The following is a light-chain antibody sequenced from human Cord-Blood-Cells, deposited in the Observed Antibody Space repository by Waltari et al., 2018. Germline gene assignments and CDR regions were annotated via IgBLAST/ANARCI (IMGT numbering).Light chain of an antibody. CDR2: DFN. CDR1: SSDVGGYNY. CDR3: SSYTSSSTLV. Sequence: QSALTQPASVSGSPGQSITISCTGTSSDVGGYNYVSWYQQHPGKAPKLMIYDFNNRPAGVSTRFSGSKSGNTAYLTISELQAEDEADYYCSSYTSSSTLVFGGGTKLTVL. V-gene: IGLV2-14*03. J-gene: IGLJ3*02.